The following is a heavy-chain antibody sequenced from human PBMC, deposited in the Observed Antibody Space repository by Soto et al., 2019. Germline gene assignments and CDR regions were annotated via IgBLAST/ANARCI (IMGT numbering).Heavy chain of an antibody. Sequence: LGGSLKISCKSYGYSFTTYWIAWVRQMPGKGLEWMGSIHPGESDTRYSPSFQGQVTISADRSITTAYLQWSSLKASDTAMYYCARHEATYYNFYGMDVWGQGTTVTV. CDR1: GYSFTTYW. J-gene: IGHJ6*02. CDR2: IHPGESDT. V-gene: IGHV5-51*01. CDR3: ARHEATYYNFYGMDV.